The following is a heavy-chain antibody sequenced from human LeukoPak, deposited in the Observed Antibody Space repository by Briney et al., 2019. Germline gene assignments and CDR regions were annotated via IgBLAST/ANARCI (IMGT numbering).Heavy chain of an antibody. V-gene: IGHV4-59*08. J-gene: IGHJ6*02. CDR3: ARHGKNYDILTGYYDYGMDV. Sequence: KPSETLSLTCTVSGGSISSYYWSWIRQPPGKGLEWIGYIYYSGSTNYNPSLKSQVTISVDTSKNQFSLKLSSVTAADTAVYYCARHGKNYDILTGYYDYGMDVWGQGTTVTVSS. CDR1: GGSISSYY. D-gene: IGHD3-9*01. CDR2: IYYSGST.